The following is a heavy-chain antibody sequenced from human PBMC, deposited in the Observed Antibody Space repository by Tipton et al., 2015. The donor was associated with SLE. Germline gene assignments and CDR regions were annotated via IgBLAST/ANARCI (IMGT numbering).Heavy chain of an antibody. CDR2: ISSSSSYT. CDR1: GFTFSDYY. D-gene: IGHD2-2*02. Sequence: SLRLSCAASGFTFSDYYMTWIRQAPGKGLEWISYISSSSSYTKYADSVKGRFTISRDNAKNSLYLQMSSLRAEDTAVYYCARDRQCSSTSCYTGWFDSWGQGALVTVSS. J-gene: IGHJ5*01. CDR3: ARDRQCSSTSCYTGWFDS. V-gene: IGHV3-11*06.